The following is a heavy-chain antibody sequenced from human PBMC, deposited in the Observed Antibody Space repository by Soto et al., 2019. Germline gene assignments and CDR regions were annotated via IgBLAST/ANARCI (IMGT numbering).Heavy chain of an antibody. Sequence: QVQLVESGGGVVQPGRSLRLSCAASGFTFSRYGMHWVRQAPGKGLEWVAVISSDGTNKYYAESVKGRFTFSRDNSKNTLYLQMNSLRAEDTAVYYCAKDFDGYYDSGGYYSSFDYWGQGTLVTVSS. V-gene: IGHV3-30*18. CDR1: GFTFSRYG. D-gene: IGHD3-22*01. CDR3: AKDFDGYYDSGGYYSSFDY. CDR2: ISSDGTNK. J-gene: IGHJ4*02.